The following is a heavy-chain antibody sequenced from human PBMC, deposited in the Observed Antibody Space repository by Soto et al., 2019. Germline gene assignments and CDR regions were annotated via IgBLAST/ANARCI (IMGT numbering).Heavy chain of an antibody. V-gene: IGHV3-66*01. CDR3: AREIVVVVAASHAFDI. CDR2: IYSGGST. D-gene: IGHD2-15*01. CDR1: GFTVSSNY. J-gene: IGHJ3*02. Sequence: PGGSLRLSCAASGFTVSSNYMSWVRQAPGKGLEWVSVIYSGGSTYYADSVKGRFTISRDNSKNTLYLQMNSLRAEDTAVYYCAREIVVVVAASHAFDIWGQGKMFSV.